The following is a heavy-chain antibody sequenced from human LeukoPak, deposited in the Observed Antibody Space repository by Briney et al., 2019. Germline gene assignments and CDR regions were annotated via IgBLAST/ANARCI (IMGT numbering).Heavy chain of an antibody. CDR3: AKELVPAAIGADY. D-gene: IGHD2-2*02. Sequence: GGSLRLSCAASGFTFSDSYMTWVRQAPGKGVEWVAYISGSGHDINYSESAKGRFTISRDNAKNSLYLQMNSLRAEDTAVYYCAKELVPAAIGADYWGQGTLVTVSS. J-gene: IGHJ4*02. CDR1: GFTFSDSY. CDR2: ISGSGHDI. V-gene: IGHV3-11*04.